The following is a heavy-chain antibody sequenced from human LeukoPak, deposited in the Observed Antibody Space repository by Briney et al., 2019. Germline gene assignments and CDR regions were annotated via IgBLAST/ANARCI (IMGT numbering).Heavy chain of an antibody. CDR1: GGSISSYY. V-gene: IGHV4-59*08. CDR3: ARGVVPAASTSYYYYYGMDV. Sequence: SETLSLTCTDSGGSISSYYWSWIRQPPGKGLELIGYIYYSGSTNYNPSLKSRVTISVDTSKHQFSLKLSSVTAAHPAVYYCARGVVPAASTSYYYYYGMDVWGQGTTVTVSS. D-gene: IGHD2-2*01. J-gene: IGHJ6*02. CDR2: IYYSGST.